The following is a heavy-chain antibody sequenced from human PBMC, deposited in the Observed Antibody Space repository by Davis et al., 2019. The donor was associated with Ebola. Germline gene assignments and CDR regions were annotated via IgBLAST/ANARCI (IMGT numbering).Heavy chain of an antibody. CDR2: INAGNSRK. J-gene: IGHJ4*02. CDR3: VREWFGETD. V-gene: IGHV3-48*02. CDR1: GFTFSNYD. D-gene: IGHD3-10*01. Sequence: GGSLRLSCAASGFTFSNYDMNWVRQAPGKGLEWVSNINAGNSRKSYADSVKGRFTISRDNAKNSLYLQMNSLGDEDTAVYYCVREWFGETDWGQGTLVTVSS.